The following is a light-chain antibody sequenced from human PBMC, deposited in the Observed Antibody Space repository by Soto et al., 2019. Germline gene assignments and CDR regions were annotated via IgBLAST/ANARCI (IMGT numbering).Light chain of an antibody. Sequence: EIVLTQSPATLSLPPGERATLSCRASQSVGNYLAWYQQKPGQAPRLLIYDSSSRAAGIPARFTGSGSGTDFTLTISSLEHAEFALYYCQQRADWPITFGPGSKVDIK. V-gene: IGKV3-11*01. J-gene: IGKJ3*01. CDR2: DSS. CDR3: QQRADWPIT. CDR1: QSVGNY.